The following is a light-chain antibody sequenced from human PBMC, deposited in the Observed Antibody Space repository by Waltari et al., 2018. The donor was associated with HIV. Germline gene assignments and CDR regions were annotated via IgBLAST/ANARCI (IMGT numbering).Light chain of an antibody. J-gene: IGLJ3*02. Sequence: QSVLTQPPSASGTPGQRVTLSCSGRSSNIGRNTVNWYQQLPGTAPKRLIYSNNQRPSGVPDRFSGSKSGTSASLAISGLQSEDEADYYCAAWDDSLNGPVFGGGTKLTVL. CDR2: SNN. CDR3: AAWDDSLNGPV. CDR1: SSNIGRNT. V-gene: IGLV1-44*01.